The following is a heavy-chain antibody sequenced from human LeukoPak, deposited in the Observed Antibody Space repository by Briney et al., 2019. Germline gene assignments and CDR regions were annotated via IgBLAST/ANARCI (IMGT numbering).Heavy chain of an antibody. D-gene: IGHD3-10*01. V-gene: IGHV3-23*01. CDR2: ISDSGGTT. CDR3: ARDIRGSGNYGWFDP. J-gene: IGHJ5*02. CDR1: GFTFSSYA. Sequence: GESLRLSCVASGFTFSSYAMSWVRQAPGKGLEWVAAISDSGGTTYYVDSVRGRFTISRDNSKNPLYLQMNSLRAEDTAIYSCARDIRGSGNYGWFDPWGQGTLVTVSS.